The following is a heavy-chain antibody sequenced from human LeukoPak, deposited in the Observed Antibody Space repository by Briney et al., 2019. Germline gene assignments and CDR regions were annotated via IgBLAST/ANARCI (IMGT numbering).Heavy chain of an antibody. J-gene: IGHJ5*02. D-gene: IGHD3-10*01. CDR3: ARGVWFGDNWFDP. V-gene: IGHV4-59*01. CDR2: IYYSGST. Sequence: SETLSLTCTVSGGSISSYYWSWIRHPPGKGLELIGYIYYSGSTNYNPSLKSRVTISVDTSKNQFSLKLSSVTAADTAVYYCARGVWFGDNWFDPWGQGTLVTVSS. CDR1: GGSISSYY.